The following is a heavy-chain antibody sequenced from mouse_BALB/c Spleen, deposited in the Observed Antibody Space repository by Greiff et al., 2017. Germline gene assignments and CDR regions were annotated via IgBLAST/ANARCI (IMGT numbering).Heavy chain of an antibody. J-gene: IGHJ3*01. CDR3: APDLLGFAY. D-gene: IGHD2-1*01. CDR2: IYPGDGDT. CDR1: GYTFTSYW. Sequence: QVQLQQSGAELARPGASVKLSCKASGYTFTSYWMPWVQQRPGQGLEWIGAIYPGDGDTRYTQKFKGKATLTADKSSSTAYMQLSSLASEDSAVYYCAPDLLGFAYWGQGTLVTVSA. V-gene: IGHV1-87*01.